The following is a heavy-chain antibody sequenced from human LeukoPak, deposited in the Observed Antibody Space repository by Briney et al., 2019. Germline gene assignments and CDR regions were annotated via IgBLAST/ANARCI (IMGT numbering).Heavy chain of an antibody. J-gene: IGHJ4*02. CDR3: ARGTGAPNYFDY. V-gene: IGHV1-2*02. D-gene: IGHD7-27*01. CDR1: GYTFTGDY. CDR2: INPNSGGT. Sequence: GASVKVSCKASGYTFTGDYMHWVRQAPGQGLEWMGWINPNSGGTKYAQKFQGRVAVTRDSSISTAYMELSGLTSDDTAVFYCARGTGAPNYFDYWGQGTLVTVSS.